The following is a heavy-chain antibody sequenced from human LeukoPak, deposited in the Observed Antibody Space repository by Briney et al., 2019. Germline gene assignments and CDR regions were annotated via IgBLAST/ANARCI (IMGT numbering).Heavy chain of an antibody. CDR3: ARDKGLPQAFDI. CDR1: GGSISSFY. D-gene: IGHD5/OR15-5a*01. J-gene: IGHJ3*02. CDR2: ISYSETT. V-gene: IGHV4-59*01. Sequence: SETLSLTCTVSGGSISSFYWSWIRQPPGKGLEYIGYISYSETTSYNPSLKSRVTISVDTSKNQFSLKLTSVTDADTAVYYCARDKGLPQAFDIWGQGTMVTVSS.